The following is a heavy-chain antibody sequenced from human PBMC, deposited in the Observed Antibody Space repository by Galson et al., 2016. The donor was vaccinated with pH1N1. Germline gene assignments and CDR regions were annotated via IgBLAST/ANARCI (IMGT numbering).Heavy chain of an antibody. CDR3: ARTPTPVVTVHSPFDV. CDR1: EGTFTSST. Sequence: SCKVSEGTFTSSTITWVRHAPGQGLEWVGDIIPIFGTTTYALKFQGRVTLTADGSLHTAFMELSGLTSQDPAVYYCARTPTPVVTVHSPFDVWGQGTPVTVSS. D-gene: IGHD4-23*01. V-gene: IGHV1-69*01. CDR2: IIPIFGTT. J-gene: IGHJ6*02.